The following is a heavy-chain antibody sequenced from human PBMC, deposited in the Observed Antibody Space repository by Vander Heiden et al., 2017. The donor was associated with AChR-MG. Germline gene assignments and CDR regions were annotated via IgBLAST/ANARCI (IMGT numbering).Heavy chain of an antibody. V-gene: IGHV1-18*01. CDR2: ISAYNGHT. CDR1: GYIFTSYG. D-gene: IGHD1-26*01. Sequence: QAQLVQSGGEVKKPGASVKVSCKASGYIFTSYGLSWVRQAPGQGLEWMGWISAYNGHTNYAQKFQGRVTMTTDTSTYTAYMELRSLKSDDTAVYYGARDDYGSYFGSNSYHGMDVWGQGTKGTVSS. J-gene: IGHJ6*02. CDR3: ARDDYGSYFGSNSYHGMDV.